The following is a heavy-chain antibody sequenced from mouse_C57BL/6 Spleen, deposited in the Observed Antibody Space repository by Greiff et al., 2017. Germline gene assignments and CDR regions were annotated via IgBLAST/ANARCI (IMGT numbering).Heavy chain of an antibody. CDR3: ASTTGVATDFDY. Sequence: EVQLQESGPELVKPGASVKISCKASGYSFTDYNLNWVKQSNGTSLEWIGVINPKYGTTSYNQKLKGKATLTVDQSSSTAYMQLNSLTSEDSAVYYGASTTGVATDFDYWCQGTTLTVSS. V-gene: IGHV1-39*01. D-gene: IGHD1-1*01. CDR1: GYSFTDYN. J-gene: IGHJ2*01. CDR2: INPKYGTT.